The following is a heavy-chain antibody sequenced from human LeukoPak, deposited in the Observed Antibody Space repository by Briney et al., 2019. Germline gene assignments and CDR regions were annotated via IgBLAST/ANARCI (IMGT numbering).Heavy chain of an antibody. CDR2: ISGSGGST. CDR3: TRGYSSSWIPDDAFDI. J-gene: IGHJ3*02. Sequence: GGSLRLSCAASGFTFSSYAMSWVRQAPGKGLEWVSAISGSGGSTYYADSVKGRFTISRDNSKNTLYLQMNSLRAEDTAVYYCTRGYSSSWIPDDAFDIWGQGTMVTVSS. V-gene: IGHV3-23*01. CDR1: GFTFSSYA. D-gene: IGHD6-13*01.